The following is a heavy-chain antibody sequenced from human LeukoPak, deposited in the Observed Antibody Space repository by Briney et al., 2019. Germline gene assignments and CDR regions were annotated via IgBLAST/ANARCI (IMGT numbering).Heavy chain of an antibody. D-gene: IGHD2-8*01. CDR1: GFTFSSYA. Sequence: GGSLRLSCAASGFTFSSYAVSWVRQAPGKGLEWVSSISGSGGSTYSADSVKGRFTISRDNSKNTLYLQMNSLRAEDTALYYCAKDRSCTNDICHGDFDYWGKGTLVTVSS. CDR2: ISGSGGST. CDR3: AKDRSCTNDICHGDFDY. V-gene: IGHV3-23*01. J-gene: IGHJ4*02.